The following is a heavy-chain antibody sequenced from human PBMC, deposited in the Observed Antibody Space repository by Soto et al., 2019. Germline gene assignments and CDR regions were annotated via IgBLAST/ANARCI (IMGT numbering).Heavy chain of an antibody. CDR1: GFTFSNAW. CDR3: TTDPIVGATVSWFDP. V-gene: IGHV3-15*07. D-gene: IGHD1-26*01. J-gene: IGHJ5*02. CDR2: IKSKTDGGTT. Sequence: GGSLRLSCAASGFTFSNAWMNWVRQAPGKGLEWVGRIKSKTDGGTTDYAAPVKGRFTISRDDSKNTLYLQMNSLKTEDTAVYYCTTDPIVGATVSWFDPWGQGTLVTVSS.